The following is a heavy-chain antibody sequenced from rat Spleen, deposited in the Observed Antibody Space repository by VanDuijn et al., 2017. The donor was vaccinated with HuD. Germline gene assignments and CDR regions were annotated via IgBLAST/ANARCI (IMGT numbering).Heavy chain of an antibody. CDR3: TRRGYLSDWYFDL. CDR1: GFIFANYD. J-gene: IGHJ1*01. Sequence: EVQLVESGGGLVQPGRSLKLSCAASGFIFANYDMAWVRQAPTKGLEWVASITSSGGDTYYRDSVKGRFTMSRNNAGSTLYLQMDSLRSEDAAIYYCTRRGYLSDWYFDLWGPGTMVTVSS. V-gene: IGHV5S23*01. D-gene: IGHD4-4*01. CDR2: ITSSGGDT.